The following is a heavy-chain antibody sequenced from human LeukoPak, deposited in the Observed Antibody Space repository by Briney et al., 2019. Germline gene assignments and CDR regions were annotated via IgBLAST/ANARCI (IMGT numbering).Heavy chain of an antibody. D-gene: IGHD3-10*02. J-gene: IGHJ6*04. CDR2: ISSSGSTI. Sequence: GGSLRLSCAASGFTFSSYEMNWVRQAPGKGLEWVSYISSSGSTIYYADSVKGRFTISRDNAKNSLYLQMNSLRAEDMAVYYCAELGITMIGGVWGNGTTVTISS. CDR3: AELGITMIGGV. CDR1: GFTFSSYE. V-gene: IGHV3-48*03.